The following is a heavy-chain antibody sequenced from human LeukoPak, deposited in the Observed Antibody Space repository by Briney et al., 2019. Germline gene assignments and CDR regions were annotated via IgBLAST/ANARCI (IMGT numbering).Heavy chain of an antibody. CDR1: GFTFSSYN. Sequence: GGSLRLSCAASGFTFSSYNMNWVRQAPGKGLEWVSFISSSSGYIYYADSVKGRFTISRDNAKNSLYLQMNSLRAEDTAVYYXXXXXXRGRFFGVVIKGYYYYMDVWGKGTTVTVSS. V-gene: IGHV3-21*01. J-gene: IGHJ6*03. CDR2: ISSSSGYI. D-gene: IGHD3-3*01. CDR3: XXXXXRGRFFGVVIKGYYYYMDV.